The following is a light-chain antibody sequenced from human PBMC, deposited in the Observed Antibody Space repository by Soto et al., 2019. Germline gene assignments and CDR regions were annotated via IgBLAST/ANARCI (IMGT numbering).Light chain of an antibody. CDR1: SSDVGGYNY. CDR3: SSYTSSSTLGV. CDR2: DVT. V-gene: IGLV2-14*01. J-gene: IGLJ1*01. Sequence: QSVLTQPASVSGSPGQSVTISCTGTSSDVGGYNYVSWYQQHPGKAPKLMIYDVTNRPSGVSNRFSGSKSGNTASLTISGFLAEDEADYYCSSYTSSSTLGVFGTGTKVTVL.